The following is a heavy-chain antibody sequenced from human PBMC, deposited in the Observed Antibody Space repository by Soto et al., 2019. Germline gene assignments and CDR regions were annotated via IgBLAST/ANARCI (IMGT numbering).Heavy chain of an antibody. CDR2: MNPKSGGA. D-gene: IGHD5-18*01. J-gene: IGHJ3*02. V-gene: IGHV1-2*02. CDR1: VYTFTYYY. CDR3: TRGNIENSDGLYDAFDI. Sequence: XSVKVSCKTSVYTFTYYYTHWVRQAPGQGLEWMGWMNPKSGGAYFAQKFQGRVTLTRDTSIGTAYIEVNSLTSDDTAVYFCTRGNIENSDGLYDAFDIWGQGTTVTVSS.